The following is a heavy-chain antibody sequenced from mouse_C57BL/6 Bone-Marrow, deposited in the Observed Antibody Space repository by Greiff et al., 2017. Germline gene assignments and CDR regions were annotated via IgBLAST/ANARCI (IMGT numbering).Heavy chain of an antibody. CDR2: IDPSDSYP. Sequence: QVQLQQPGAELVRPGTSVKLSCKASGYTFTSYWMHWVKQRPGQGLEWIGVIDPSDSYPNYNQKFKGKATLTVDTSSSTAYMQLSSLTSEDSAVYYCARRDGYYWFAYWGQGTLVTVSA. D-gene: IGHD2-3*01. CDR3: ARRDGYYWFAY. V-gene: IGHV1-59*01. CDR1: GYTFTSYW. J-gene: IGHJ3*01.